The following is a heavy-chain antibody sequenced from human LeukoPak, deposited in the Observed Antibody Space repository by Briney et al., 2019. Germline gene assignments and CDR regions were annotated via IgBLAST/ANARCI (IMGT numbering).Heavy chain of an antibody. Sequence: SVKVSCKASGGTFSSYAISWVRQAPGQGLEWMGGIIPIFGTANYAQKFQGRVTITADESTSTAHMELSSLRSEDTAVYYCARASGSRVGLDYWGQGTLVTVSS. CDR3: ARASGSRVGLDY. J-gene: IGHJ4*02. CDR1: GGTFSSYA. CDR2: IIPIFGTA. D-gene: IGHD1-26*01. V-gene: IGHV1-69*13.